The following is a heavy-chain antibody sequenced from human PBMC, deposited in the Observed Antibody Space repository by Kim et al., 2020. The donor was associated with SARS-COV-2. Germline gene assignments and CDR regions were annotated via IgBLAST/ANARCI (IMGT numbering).Heavy chain of an antibody. J-gene: IGHJ4*02. Sequence: GGSLRLSCAASGSRFSNYGMTWVRQAPGKGLEWVAIIKPDRSETTYVDSVKGRFTSSRDNAKNALSLQMNSLRAEDTAMYYCARGGLGGAFDYWGQGTLVTLS. D-gene: IGHD3-16*01. CDR3: ARGGLGGAFDY. V-gene: IGHV3-7*01. CDR1: GSRFSNYG. CDR2: IKPDRSET.